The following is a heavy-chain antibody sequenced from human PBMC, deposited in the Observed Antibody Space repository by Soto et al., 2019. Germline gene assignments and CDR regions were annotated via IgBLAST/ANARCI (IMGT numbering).Heavy chain of an antibody. Sequence: QVQLVQSGAEVKRPGSSVKVSCNVSGGTLSSYGFNWVRQAPGQGLEWMGGIIPMFGITNHTQKFQDRITIREDASTNTASMELRSLGADDTAIYYCASDRGYGLVNWGQGTLITVSS. CDR2: IIPMFGIT. V-gene: IGHV1-69*12. D-gene: IGHD2-15*01. CDR1: GGTLSSYG. J-gene: IGHJ4*02. CDR3: ASDRGYGLVN.